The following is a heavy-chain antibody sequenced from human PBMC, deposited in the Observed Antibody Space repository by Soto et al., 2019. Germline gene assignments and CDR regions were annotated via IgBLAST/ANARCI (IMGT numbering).Heavy chain of an antibody. CDR1: GFTFSSYA. CDR2: ISYDGSNK. CDR3: ARDDGGNSNYYYGMDV. V-gene: IGHV3-30-3*01. Sequence: QVQLVESGGGVVQPGRSLRLSCAASGFTFSSYAMHWVRQAPGKRLGWAAVISYDGSNKYYADSVKGRFTISRDNSKNPLYLQMNSLRAEDTAVYYCARDDGGNSNYYYGMDVWGPGTPVTVSS. D-gene: IGHD2-21*02. J-gene: IGHJ6*02.